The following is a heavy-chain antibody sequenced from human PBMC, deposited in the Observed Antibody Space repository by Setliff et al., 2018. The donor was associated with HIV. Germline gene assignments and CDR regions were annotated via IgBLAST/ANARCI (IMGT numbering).Heavy chain of an antibody. CDR1: GYTFTSYY. CDR3: ARDPAPSSSASYFQH. D-gene: IGHD6-6*01. V-gene: IGHV1-46*01. J-gene: IGHJ1*01. Sequence: ASVKVSCKASGYTFTSYYMHWVRQAPGQGLEWMGIINPSSGSTTYAQKFQGRVTMTRDTSTSTVYMELGSLRSEGTAVYYCARDPAPSSSASYFQHWGQGTPVTVSS. CDR2: INPSSGST.